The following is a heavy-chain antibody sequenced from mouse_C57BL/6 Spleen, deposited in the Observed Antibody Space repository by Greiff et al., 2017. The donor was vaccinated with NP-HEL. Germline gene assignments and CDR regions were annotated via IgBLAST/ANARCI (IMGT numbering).Heavy chain of an antibody. V-gene: IGHV5-4*01. CDR1: GFTFSSYA. Sequence: DVMLVESGGGLVKPGGSLKLSCAASGFTFSSYAMSWVRQTPEKRLEWVATISDGGSYTYYPDNVKGRFTISRDNAKNNLYLQMSHLKSEDTAMYYCAREAPSSSSWFAYWGQGTLVTVSA. J-gene: IGHJ3*01. CDR3: AREAPSSSSWFAY. D-gene: IGHD2-10*02. CDR2: ISDGGSYT.